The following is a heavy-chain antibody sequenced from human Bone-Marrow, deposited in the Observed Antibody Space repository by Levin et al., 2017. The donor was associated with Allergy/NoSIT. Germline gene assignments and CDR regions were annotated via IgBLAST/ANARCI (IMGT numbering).Heavy chain of an antibody. CDR2: ISNDGSKR. CDR3: ARDYYYMDV. Sequence: SCAASGFTFSTYAVHWVRQAPGKGLEWVSLISNDGSKRYYSDSVQGRFTISRDNSKNTLYLQMSSLRAEDTAVYYCARDYYYMDVWGKGTTVTVSS. V-gene: IGHV3-30*03. J-gene: IGHJ6*03. CDR1: GFTFSTYA.